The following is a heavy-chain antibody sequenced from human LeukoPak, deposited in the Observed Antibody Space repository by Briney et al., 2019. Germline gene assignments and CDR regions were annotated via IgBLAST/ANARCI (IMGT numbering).Heavy chain of an antibody. J-gene: IGHJ5*01. CDR2: IKQDGSEK. CDR3: AREKFDS. V-gene: IGHV3-7*01. CDR1: GFTFSSYW. Sequence: GGSLRLSCAASGFTFSSYWMSWVRQAPGKGLEWVANIKQDGSEKYYVDSAKGRFTISRDNSNTLISLQMNDLTTEDTAVYYYAREKFDSWGQGTLVTVSP.